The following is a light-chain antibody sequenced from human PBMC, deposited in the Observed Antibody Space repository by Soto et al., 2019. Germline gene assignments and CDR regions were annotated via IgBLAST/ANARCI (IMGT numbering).Light chain of an antibody. J-gene: IGKJ2*01. CDR1: QDIRND. Sequence: AIQMTQSPSSLSASVGDRVTITCRTSQDIRNDLGWYQQKPGKAPRLLIYAAYSLQSGVPSRFSGSGSGTDFTLTISSLQPEDFATYYCLQDYNYPYTFGQGTKLEIK. CDR3: LQDYNYPYT. CDR2: AAY. V-gene: IGKV1-6*01.